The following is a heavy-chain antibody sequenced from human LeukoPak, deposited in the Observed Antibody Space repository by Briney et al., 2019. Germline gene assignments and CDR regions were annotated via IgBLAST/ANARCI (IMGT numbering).Heavy chain of an antibody. CDR3: AKKDLPTGSYTPFDH. J-gene: IGHJ4*02. CDR2: IRFDGSHK. D-gene: IGHD1-26*01. CDR1: GFTFSSYG. V-gene: IGHV3-30*02. Sequence: GGSLRLSCAASGFTFSSYGIHWVRQPPGKGLVWVAFIRFDGSHKYYADSVKGRFIISRDNSKNTMFLQMNDPRAEDTGVYYCAKKDLPTGSYTPFDHWGRGTLVTVSS.